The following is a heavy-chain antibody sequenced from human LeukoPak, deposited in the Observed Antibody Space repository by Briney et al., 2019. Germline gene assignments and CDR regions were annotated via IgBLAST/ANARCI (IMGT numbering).Heavy chain of an antibody. CDR2: INHSGSN. CDR3: ARARYVNSFYAFDI. CDR1: GGSFSGYD. J-gene: IGHJ3*02. V-gene: IGHV4-34*01. D-gene: IGHD3-9*01. Sequence: SETLSLTCAVYGGSFSGYDWTWIRQPPGKGLEWIGEINHSGSNNYNPSLKSRVTISEDTSKNQFSLKLSSVTAADTAVYYCARARYVNSFYAFDIWGQGTLVTVSS.